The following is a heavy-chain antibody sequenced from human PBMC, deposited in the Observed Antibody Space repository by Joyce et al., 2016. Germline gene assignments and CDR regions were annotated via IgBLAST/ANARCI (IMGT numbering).Heavy chain of an antibody. J-gene: IGHJ5*02. Sequence: QVQLVQSGAEVKKPGASVKVSCKASGYTFTSYDIKWVRQATGQGLEWMGWMNPNSGNITYAQKFQGRVTMTRNTSISTAYMELSSLTSEDTAVYYCARERNYGDLSFDPWGQGTLVTVSS. CDR1: GYTFTSYD. CDR2: MNPNSGNI. D-gene: IGHD4-17*01. CDR3: ARERNYGDLSFDP. V-gene: IGHV1-8*01.